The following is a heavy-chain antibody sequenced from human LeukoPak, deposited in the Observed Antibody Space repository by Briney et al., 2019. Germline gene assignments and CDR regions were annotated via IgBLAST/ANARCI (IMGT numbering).Heavy chain of an antibody. V-gene: IGHV1-2*06. CDR3: ARDLRGSYSVDY. Sequence: GASVKVSCKTSGYSFNSHHVHWVRQAPGQGLEWMGRINPNSGGTNYAQKFQGRVTMTRDTSISTAYMELSRLRSDDTAVYYCARDLRGSYSVDYWGQGTLVTVSS. D-gene: IGHD1-26*01. CDR1: GYSFNSHH. J-gene: IGHJ4*02. CDR2: INPNSGGT.